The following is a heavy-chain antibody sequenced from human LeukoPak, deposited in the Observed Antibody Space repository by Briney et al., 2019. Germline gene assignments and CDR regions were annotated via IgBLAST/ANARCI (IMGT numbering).Heavy chain of an antibody. CDR2: IKSKTDGGTL. D-gene: IGHD3-3*01. V-gene: IGHV3-15*01. Sequence: PGGSLRLSCAASGFTFSDAWMNWVRQAPGKGLEWVGRIKSKTDGGTLDYAAPVKSRFTISRDDSKNTLYLQMNSLKTEDTAVYYCTVAYDFWSGYSDYWGQGTLVTVSS. CDR1: GFTFSDAW. J-gene: IGHJ4*02. CDR3: TVAYDFWSGYSDY.